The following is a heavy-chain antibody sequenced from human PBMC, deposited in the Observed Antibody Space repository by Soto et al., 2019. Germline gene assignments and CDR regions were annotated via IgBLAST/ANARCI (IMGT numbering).Heavy chain of an antibody. Sequence: ASVKVSCKASGFAFSNYAMHWVREAPGQRLEWMGWINAGNGNTKYSQNFQGRVTITRDTSASTAYMELSSLRSEDTAVYYCARGPYYYDNTQSHYFQHWGQGTLVAVSS. CDR3: ARGPYYYDNTQSHYFQH. J-gene: IGHJ1*01. CDR2: INAGNGNT. CDR1: GFAFSNYA. D-gene: IGHD3-22*01. V-gene: IGHV1-3*01.